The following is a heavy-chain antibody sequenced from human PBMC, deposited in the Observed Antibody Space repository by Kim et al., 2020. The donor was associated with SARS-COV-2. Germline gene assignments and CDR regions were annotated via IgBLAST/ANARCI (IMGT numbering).Heavy chain of an antibody. CDR2: IYYSGST. CDR3: ARSWLDCSGGSCYHMVDI. D-gene: IGHD2-15*01. J-gene: IGHJ3*02. V-gene: IGHV4-59*01. CDR1: GGSISSYY. Sequence: SETLSLICTVSGGSISSYYWSWIRQPPGKGLEWIGYIYYSGSTNYNPSLKSRVTISVDTSKNQFSLKLSSVTAADTAVYYCARSWLDCSGGSCYHMVDIWGQGKMVTVSS.